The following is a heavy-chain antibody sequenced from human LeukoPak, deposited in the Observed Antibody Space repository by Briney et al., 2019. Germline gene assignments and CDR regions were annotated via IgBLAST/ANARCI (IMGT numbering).Heavy chain of an antibody. V-gene: IGHV3-23*01. Sequence: GGSLRLSCAASGFTFSSYAMSWVRQAPGKGLEGVSSISGSGGSTYYADSVKGRFTISRDKSKNTLYLQMNSMRAEDTAVYYCAKFPLYLSGFSHDDYYYGMDVWGQGTTVTVSS. J-gene: IGHJ6*02. CDR1: GFTFSSYA. CDR3: AKFPLYLSGFSHDDYYYGMDV. CDR2: ISGSGGST. D-gene: IGHD3-22*01.